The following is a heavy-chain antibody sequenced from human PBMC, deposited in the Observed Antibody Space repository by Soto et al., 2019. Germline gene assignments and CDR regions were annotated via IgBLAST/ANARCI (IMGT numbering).Heavy chain of an antibody. J-gene: IGHJ6*02. CDR2: ISSSSSYT. V-gene: IGHV3-11*03. CDR3: ASSSLYGMDV. Sequence: PXGSLRLSCAASGFTFSDYYMSWIRQAPGKGLEWVSYISSSSSYTNYADSVKGRFTISRDNAKNSLYLQMNSLRAADTAVYYCASSSLYGMDVWGQGTTVTVSS. CDR1: GFTFSDYY.